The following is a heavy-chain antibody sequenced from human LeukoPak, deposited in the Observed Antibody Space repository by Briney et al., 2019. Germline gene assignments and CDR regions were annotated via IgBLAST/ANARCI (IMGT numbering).Heavy chain of an antibody. J-gene: IGHJ6*03. D-gene: IGHD4-17*01. CDR2: IFYSGTT. Sequence: SETLSLTCDVSGDSISSDYWSWIRQSPEKGLECIGFIFYSGTTTYNPSLQSRVTISVDTSKNKFYLKLTSVTAADTAVYYCARTRPQDHGTSYMDVWGKGTTVTASS. CDR1: GDSISSDY. CDR3: ARTRPQDHGTSYMDV. V-gene: IGHV4-59*08.